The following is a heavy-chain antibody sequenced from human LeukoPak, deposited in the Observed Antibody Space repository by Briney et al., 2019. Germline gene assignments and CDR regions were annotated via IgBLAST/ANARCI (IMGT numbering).Heavy chain of an antibody. CDR2: IYSSGYT. Sequence: SSETLSLTCTVSGGSISSYYWSWIRQPAGKGLEWIGRIYSSGYTNDNPFLKSRITMSVDMSKNQFSLRLNSVTAADTAVYYCARGEHSVDSWGQGMLVTVSS. J-gene: IGHJ4*02. D-gene: IGHD1/OR15-1a*01. CDR3: ARGEHSVDS. V-gene: IGHV4-4*07. CDR1: GGSISSYY.